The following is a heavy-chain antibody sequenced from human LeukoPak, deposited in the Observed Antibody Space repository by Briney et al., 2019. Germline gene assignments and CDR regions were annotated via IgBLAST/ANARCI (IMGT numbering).Heavy chain of an antibody. CDR2: ISYDGTNK. V-gene: IGHV3-30*04. CDR3: ATSISVAENAFDI. Sequence: GGSLRLSCAASEFTFSSYAMDWVRQAPGKGLAWVASISYDGTNKYYADSVKGRFTTSRDDSKNTLYLQMNSLRTEDTAVYYCATSISVAENAFDIWGQGTMVTVSS. D-gene: IGHD6-19*01. CDR1: EFTFSSYA. J-gene: IGHJ3*02.